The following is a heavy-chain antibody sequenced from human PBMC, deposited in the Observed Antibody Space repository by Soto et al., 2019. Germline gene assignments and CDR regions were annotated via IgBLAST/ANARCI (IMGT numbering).Heavy chain of an antibody. CDR1: GFNFSSYA. V-gene: IGHV3-23*01. J-gene: IGHJ6*02. Sequence: PGGSLRLSCAASGFNFSSYAMSSVRQSPGKGLEWVSAISGSGGSTYYADSVKCRFTISRDNSKNTLYLQMNSLRAEDTAVYYCAKHPLEGIAGIYGMDVWGQGTTVTVSS. CDR2: ISGSGGST. CDR3: AKHPLEGIAGIYGMDV. D-gene: IGHD6-13*01.